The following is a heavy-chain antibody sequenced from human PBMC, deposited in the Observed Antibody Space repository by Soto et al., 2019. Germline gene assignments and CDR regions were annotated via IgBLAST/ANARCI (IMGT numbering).Heavy chain of an antibody. V-gene: IGHV4-31*03. J-gene: IGHJ6*02. CDR3: ARGEWELLGARGSNHYYYYGMDV. CDR2: IYYSGST. Sequence: SETLSLTCTVSGGSISSGGYYWSWIRQHPGKGLEWIGYIYYSGSTYYNPSLKSRVTISVDTSKNQFSLKLSSVTAADTAVYYCARGEWELLGARGSNHYYYYGMDVWGQGTTVTVSS. CDR1: GGSISSGGYY. D-gene: IGHD1-26*01.